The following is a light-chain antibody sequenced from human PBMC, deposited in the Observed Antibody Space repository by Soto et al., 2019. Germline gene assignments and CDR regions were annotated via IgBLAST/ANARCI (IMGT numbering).Light chain of an antibody. CDR1: QSVRNF. J-gene: IGKJ4*01. V-gene: IGKV3-11*01. CDR2: DAS. Sequence: IVLTQSPATLSWSPGERATLSCRASQSVRNFLAWYQQKPGQAPRLLIYDASNRATGIPARFSGSGSGTDFTLTISSLEPEDFAFYYCQQRRNWLTFGGGTKLEIK. CDR3: QQRRNWLT.